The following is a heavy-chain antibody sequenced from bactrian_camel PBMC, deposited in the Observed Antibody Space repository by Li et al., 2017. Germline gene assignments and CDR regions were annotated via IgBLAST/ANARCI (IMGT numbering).Heavy chain of an antibody. Sequence: HVQLVESGGGSVQAGGSVTLSCAASERMNCMGWFRQAPGKELEGVAHIYTSTTSAFHADSVKGRFTISKDNAKNTLYLQMNSLKPEDTAMYYCAADARQYAGNWRSLVADSFDYWGQGTQVTVS. CDR1: ERMNC. V-gene: IGHV3-2*01. CDR2: IYTSTTSA. J-gene: IGHJ4*01. D-gene: IGHD8*01. CDR3: AADARQYAGNWRSLVADSFDY.